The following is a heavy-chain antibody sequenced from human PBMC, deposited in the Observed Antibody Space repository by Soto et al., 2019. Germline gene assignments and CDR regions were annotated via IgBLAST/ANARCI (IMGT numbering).Heavy chain of an antibody. J-gene: IGHJ6*02. CDR3: ASNNNVLTGSYYYGMDV. CDR2: IIPIFGTA. D-gene: IGHD3-9*01. Sequence: QVQLVQSGAEVKKPGSSVKVSCKASGGTFSSYAISWVRQAPGQGLEWMGGIIPIFGTANYAQKFQGRVTIIADESTSTAYMELSSLRSEDTAVCYCASNNNVLTGSYYYGMDVWGQGTTVTVSS. V-gene: IGHV1-69*12. CDR1: GGTFSSYA.